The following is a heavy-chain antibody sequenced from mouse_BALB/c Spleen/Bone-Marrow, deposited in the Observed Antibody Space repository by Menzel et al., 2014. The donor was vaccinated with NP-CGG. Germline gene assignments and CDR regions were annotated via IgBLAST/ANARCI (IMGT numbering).Heavy chain of an antibody. J-gene: IGHJ1*01. CDR3: TSYRYAWYFDV. CDR1: GFNIKDTY. V-gene: IGHV14-3*02. CDR2: IDPANGNT. Sequence: VQLQQPGAELVKPGASVKLSCTASGFNIKDTYMHWVKQRPEQGLEWIGRIDPANGNTKFDPKFQGKATIPADTSSSTAYLQLSSLTSEDTAVYCCTSYRYAWYFDVWGAGTTVTVSS. D-gene: IGHD2-14*01.